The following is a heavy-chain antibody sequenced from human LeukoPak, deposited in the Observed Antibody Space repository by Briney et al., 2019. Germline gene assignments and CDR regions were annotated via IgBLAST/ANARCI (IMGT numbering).Heavy chain of an antibody. J-gene: IGHJ4*02. CDR2: ISGSGGST. D-gene: IGHD1-26*01. Sequence: GGSLRLSCAASGFTFSSYAMSWVRQAPGKGVEWVSAISGSGGSTYYADSVKGRFTISRDNSKNTLFQQMNSLRAEDTAVYYCATLQVGGTIYWGQGTLVTVSS. V-gene: IGHV3-23*01. CDR3: ATLQVGGTIY. CDR1: GFTFSSYA.